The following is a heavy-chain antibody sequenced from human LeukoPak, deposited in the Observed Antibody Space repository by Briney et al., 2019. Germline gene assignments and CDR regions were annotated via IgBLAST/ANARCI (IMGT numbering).Heavy chain of an antibody. CDR3: AKDRTNVERRYFDY. CDR2: ISYDGSNK. CDR1: GFTFSSYA. J-gene: IGHJ4*02. Sequence: PGRSLRLSCAASGFTFSSYAMHWVRQAPGKGLEWVAVISYDGSNKYYADSVKGRFTISRDNSKNTLYLQMNSLRAEDTAVYYCAKDRTNVERRYFDYWGQGTLVTVSS. V-gene: IGHV3-30-3*01. D-gene: IGHD1-1*01.